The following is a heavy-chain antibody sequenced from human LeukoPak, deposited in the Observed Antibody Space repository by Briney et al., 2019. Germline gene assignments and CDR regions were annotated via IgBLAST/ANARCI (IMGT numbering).Heavy chain of an antibody. Sequence: PGGSLRLSCAASGFTFSSYAMSWVRQAPGKGLEWVSAISGSGGSTHYADSVKGRFTISRDNSKNTLYLQMNSLRAEDTAVYYCAKPYSSGGTAFDYWGQGTLVTVSS. CDR1: GFTFSSYA. CDR2: ISGSGGST. J-gene: IGHJ4*02. D-gene: IGHD6-19*01. V-gene: IGHV3-23*01. CDR3: AKPYSSGGTAFDY.